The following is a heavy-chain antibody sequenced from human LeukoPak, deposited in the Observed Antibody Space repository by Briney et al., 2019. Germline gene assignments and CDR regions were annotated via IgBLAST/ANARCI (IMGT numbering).Heavy chain of an antibody. CDR1: GYTFTGYY. J-gene: IGHJ5*02. CDR2: INPNSGST. D-gene: IGHD2-2*01. V-gene: IGHV1-2*02. CDR3: ARDLGYIVVVPATDWFDP. Sequence: ASVKVSCKASGYTFTGYYMHWVRQAPGQGLEWMGWINPNSGSTNYAQKFQGRVTMTRDTSISTAYTELSRLRSDDTAVYYCARDLGYIVVVPATDWFDPWGQGTLVTVSS.